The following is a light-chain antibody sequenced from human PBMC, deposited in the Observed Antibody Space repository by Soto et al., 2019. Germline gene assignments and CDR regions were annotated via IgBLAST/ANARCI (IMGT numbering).Light chain of an antibody. V-gene: IGKV3-20*01. CDR2: GAS. CDR1: QSVSSSY. CDR3: QQYGSSPPWT. Sequence: EIVLTQSPGILSLSPGERATVSCRASQSVSSSYLAWYQQKPGQAPRLLIYGASSRATGIPDRFSGCGSGTDFTLTISRLEPEDFAVYSCQQYGSSPPWTFGQGTKVEIK. J-gene: IGKJ1*01.